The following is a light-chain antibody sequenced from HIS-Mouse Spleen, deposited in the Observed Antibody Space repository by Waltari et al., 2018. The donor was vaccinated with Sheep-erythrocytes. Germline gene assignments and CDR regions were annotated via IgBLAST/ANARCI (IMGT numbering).Light chain of an antibody. CDR2: EGS. V-gene: IGLV2-23*01. Sequence: QPALTQPASVSGSPGQSFTISCTATSRNVGSYNILSWYQQHPGKAPKLMIYEGSKRPSGVSNRFSGSKSGNTASLTISGLQAEDEADYYCCSYAGSSTCVFGRGTKLTVL. J-gene: IGLJ3*02. CDR1: SRNVGSYNI. CDR3: CSYAGSSTCV.